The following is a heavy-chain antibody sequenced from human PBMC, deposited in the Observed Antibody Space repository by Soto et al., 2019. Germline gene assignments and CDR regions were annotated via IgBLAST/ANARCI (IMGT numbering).Heavy chain of an antibody. J-gene: IGHJ4*02. V-gene: IGHV2-26*01. CDR3: ARIISGYHYYFDY. D-gene: IGHD3-22*01. CDR2: IFSNDEK. CDR1: GFSLSNARMG. Sequence: SCPTLVNPTETRTLTCTVSGFSLSNARMGVSWVRQPPGKALEWLAHIFSNDEKSYSTSLKSRLTISKDTSKSQVVLTMTNMDPVDTATYYCARIISGYHYYFDYWGQGTLVTVSS.